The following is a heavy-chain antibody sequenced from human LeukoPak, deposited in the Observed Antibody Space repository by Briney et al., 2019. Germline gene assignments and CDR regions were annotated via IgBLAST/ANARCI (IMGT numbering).Heavy chain of an antibody. CDR1: GYTFTSYY. Sequence: ASVKVSCKASGYTFTSYYMHWVRQAPGQGLEWMGIINPSGGSTSYAQKFQGRVTTTRDTSTSTVYMELSSLRSEDTAVHYCARVGSIAVAGTLRYNWFDPWGQGTLVTVSS. CDR2: INPSGGST. D-gene: IGHD6-19*01. J-gene: IGHJ5*02. V-gene: IGHV1-46*01. CDR3: ARVGSIAVAGTLRYNWFDP.